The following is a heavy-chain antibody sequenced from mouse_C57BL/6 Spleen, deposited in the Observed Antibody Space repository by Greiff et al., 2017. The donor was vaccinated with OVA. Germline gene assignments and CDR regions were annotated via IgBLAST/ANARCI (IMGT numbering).Heavy chain of an antibody. J-gene: IGHJ4*01. CDR2: IYPRSGNT. Sequence: VQGVESGAELARPGASVKLSCKASGYTFTSYGISWVKQRTGQGLEWIGEIYPRSGNTYYNEKFKGKATLTADKSSSTAYMELRSLTSEDSAVYFCARYYDYDEDYAMDYWGQGTSDTVSS. CDR1: GYTFTSYG. V-gene: IGHV1-81*01. D-gene: IGHD2-4*01. CDR3: ARYYDYDEDYAMDY.